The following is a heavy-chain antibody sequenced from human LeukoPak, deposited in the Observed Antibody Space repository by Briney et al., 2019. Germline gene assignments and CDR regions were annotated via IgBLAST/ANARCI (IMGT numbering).Heavy chain of an antibody. D-gene: IGHD3-3*01. CDR3: ARDRQPLIYARRYYYYMDV. CDR2: IYTSGST. J-gene: IGHJ6*03. Sequence: SETLSLTCTVSGGSISSYYWSWTRQPAGKGLEWIGRIYTSGSTNYNPSLKSRVTMSVDTSKNQFSLKLSSVTAADTAVYYCARDRQPLIYARRYYYYMDVWGKGTTVTVSS. CDR1: GGSISSYY. V-gene: IGHV4-4*07.